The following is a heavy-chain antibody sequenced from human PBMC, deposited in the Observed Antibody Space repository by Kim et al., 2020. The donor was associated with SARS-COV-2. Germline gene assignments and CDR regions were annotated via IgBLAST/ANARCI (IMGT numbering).Heavy chain of an antibody. J-gene: IGHJ6*03. CDR3: AKDIQVGLELYYMDV. Sequence: GGSLRLSCAASGFTFDDYAIHWVRQGPGKGLEWVSGINWNGGSVAYADSVKGRFTISRDKAKNSLYLQMYSLRPEDTGISFCAKDIQVGLELYYMDVWG. V-gene: IGHV3-9*01. CDR1: GFTFDDYA. D-gene: IGHD1-26*01. CDR2: INWNGGSV.